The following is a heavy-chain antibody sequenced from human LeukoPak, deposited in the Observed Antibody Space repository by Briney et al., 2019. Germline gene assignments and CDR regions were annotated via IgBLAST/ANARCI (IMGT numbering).Heavy chain of an antibody. J-gene: IGHJ4*02. V-gene: IGHV3-74*01. Sequence: GGSLRLSCAASGFTFSNYWMHWVRQAPGKGLVWVSRINSDGSSTSHADSVKGRFTISRDNAKNTLYLQMNSLRVEDTAIYYCFREGGDWGQGTLVTVSS. D-gene: IGHD3-10*01. CDR2: INSDGSST. CDR3: FREGGD. CDR1: GFTFSNYW.